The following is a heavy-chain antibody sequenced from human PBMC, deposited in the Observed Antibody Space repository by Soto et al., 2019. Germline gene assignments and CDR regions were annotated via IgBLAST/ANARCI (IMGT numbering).Heavy chain of an antibody. V-gene: IGHV1-2*02. CDR3: ARDRVVAATHSYYYGMDV. J-gene: IGHJ6*02. Sequence: XSVKVSFKAAGYTFTAYYIHLVRHSPGQGLEYMGWFNPNSGSTNYAQKLQGRVTMTTDTSTSTAYMELRSLRSDDTAMYYCARDRVVAATHSYYYGMDVWGQGTTVTVSS. D-gene: IGHD2-15*01. CDR1: GYTFTAYY. CDR2: FNPNSGST.